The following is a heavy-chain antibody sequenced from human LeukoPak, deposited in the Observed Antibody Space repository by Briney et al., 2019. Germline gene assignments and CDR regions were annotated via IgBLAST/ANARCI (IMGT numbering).Heavy chain of an antibody. CDR1: GYTLTELS. CDR3: ATVGTMVRGVIPLYYYYGMDV. CDR2: FDPEDGET. V-gene: IGHV1-24*01. Sequence: ASVKVSCKVAGYTLTELSMHWVRQAPGKGLEWMGGFDPEDGETIYAQKFQGRVTMTEDTSTDTAYMELSSLRSEDTAVYYCATVGTMVRGVIPLYYYYGMDVWGQGTTVTVSS. J-gene: IGHJ6*02. D-gene: IGHD3-10*01.